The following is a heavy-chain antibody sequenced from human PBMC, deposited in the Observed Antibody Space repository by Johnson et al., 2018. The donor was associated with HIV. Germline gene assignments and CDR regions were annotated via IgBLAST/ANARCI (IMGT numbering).Heavy chain of an antibody. CDR1: GFTFDDYA. V-gene: IGHV3-9*01. CDR2: ISWNSGSI. J-gene: IGHJ3*01. CDR3: AKYDRFAFDV. D-gene: IGHD3-16*01. Sequence: VQLVESGGGVVRPGGSLRLSCAASGFTFDDYAMHWVRQAPGKGLEWVSGISWNSGSIGFADSVKGRFTISRDNSKNTLYLQMNNLSAEDTAVNFCAKYDRFAFDVWGQGTMVTVSS.